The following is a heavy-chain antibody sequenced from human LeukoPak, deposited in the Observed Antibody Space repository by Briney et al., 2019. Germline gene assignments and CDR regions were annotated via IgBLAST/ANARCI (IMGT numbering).Heavy chain of an antibody. D-gene: IGHD1-26*01. V-gene: IGHV3-11*01. Sequence: PGGSLRLSCAASGFTFSDYYTSWIRQAPGKGLEWVSYISSSGSTIYYADSVKGRFTISRDNAKNSLYLQMNSLRAEDTAVYYCAGPKRRYGGSYEFDYWGQGTLVTVSS. CDR1: GFTFSDYY. J-gene: IGHJ4*02. CDR3: AGPKRRYGGSYEFDY. CDR2: ISSSGSTI.